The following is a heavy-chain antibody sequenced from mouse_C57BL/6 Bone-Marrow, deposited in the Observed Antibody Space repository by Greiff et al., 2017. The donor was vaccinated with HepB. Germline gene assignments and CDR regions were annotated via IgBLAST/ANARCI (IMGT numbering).Heavy chain of an antibody. D-gene: IGHD1-1*01. J-gene: IGHJ4*01. CDR2: IHPNSGST. Sequence: QVQLQQPGAELVKPGASVKLSCKASGYTFTSYWMHWVKQRPGQGLEWIGMIHPNSGSTNYNEKFKGKATLTVDKSSSTAYMQLSSLTSEDSAVYYCARFTTVVNYAMDYWGQGTSVTVSS. V-gene: IGHV1-64*01. CDR1: GYTFTSYW. CDR3: ARFTTVVNYAMDY.